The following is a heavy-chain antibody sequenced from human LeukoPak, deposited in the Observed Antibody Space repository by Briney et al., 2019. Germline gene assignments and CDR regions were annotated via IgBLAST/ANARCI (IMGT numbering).Heavy chain of an antibody. V-gene: IGHV1-18*01. CDR3: ARESNWAYYFDY. J-gene: IGHJ4*02. D-gene: IGHD7-27*01. CDR1: DYTFASYG. CDR2: ISAYNGDT. Sequence: ASVKVSCEASDYTFASYGINWVRQAPGQGLEWMGWISAYNGDTNYAQKLQGRVTMTTDTSTSTAYMELRSLRSDDTAVYYCARESNWAYYFDYWGQGTLVTVSS.